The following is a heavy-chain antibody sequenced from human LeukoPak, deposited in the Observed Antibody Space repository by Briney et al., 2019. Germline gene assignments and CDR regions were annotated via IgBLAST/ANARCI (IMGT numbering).Heavy chain of an antibody. CDR3: AKDRLRWAQLQYYFDY. J-gene: IGHJ4*02. Sequence: GGSLRLSCAASGFTFSSYGMHWVRQAPGKGLEWVAVISHDGSNKYYADSVKGRFTISRDNSKNTLYPQMNSLRAEDTAVYYCAKDRLRWAQLQYYFDYWGQGTLVTVSS. V-gene: IGHV3-30*18. CDR2: ISHDGSNK. CDR1: GFTFSSYG. D-gene: IGHD5-24*01.